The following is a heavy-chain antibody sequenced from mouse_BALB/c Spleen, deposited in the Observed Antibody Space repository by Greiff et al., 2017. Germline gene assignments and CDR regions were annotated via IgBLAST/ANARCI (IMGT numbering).Heavy chain of an antibody. CDR2: ISSGGST. D-gene: IGHD1-2*01. V-gene: IGHV5-6-5*01. CDR3: ARHYYGPPY. J-gene: IGHJ3*01. CDR1: GFTFSSYA. Sequence: EVHLVESGGGLVKPGGSLKLSCAASGFTFSSYAMSWVRQTPEKRLEWVATISSGGSTYYPDSVKGRFTISRDNARNILYLQMSSLRSEDTAMYYCARHYYGPPYWGQGTLVTVSA.